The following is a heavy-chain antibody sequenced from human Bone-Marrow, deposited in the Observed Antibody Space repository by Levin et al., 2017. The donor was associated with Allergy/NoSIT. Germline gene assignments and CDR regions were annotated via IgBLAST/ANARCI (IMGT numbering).Heavy chain of an antibody. V-gene: IGHV4-34*01. D-gene: IGHD2-8*01. Sequence: SETLSLTCAVYAGSFSDYFWTWVRQSPRKGLEWIGEINDDGSATYNPSLKRRVTISIDKSKNHLSLQLKSVTAADTAFSYWARGGLGDCTRVNCRGGTYYYYYHIDVGGKGTSVTVSS. CDR1: AGSFSDYF. CDR2: INDDGSA. CDR3: ARGGLGDCTRVNCRGGTYYYYYHIDV. J-gene: IGHJ6*03.